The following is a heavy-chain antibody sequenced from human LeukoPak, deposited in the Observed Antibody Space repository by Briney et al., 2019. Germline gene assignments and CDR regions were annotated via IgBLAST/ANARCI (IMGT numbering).Heavy chain of an antibody. CDR2: IYYTGST. D-gene: IGHD1-26*01. V-gene: IGHV4-39*07. CDR1: GGSISTSSYS. J-gene: IGHJ5*02. Sequence: SETLSLTCTVSGGSISTSSYSWGWIRQPPGKGLEWIGTIYYTGSTNYNPSLKSRVTISVDTSKNQFSLRLNSVTAADTAVYYCARVPVNIWENWFDPWGQGTLVTVSS. CDR3: ARVPVNIWENWFDP.